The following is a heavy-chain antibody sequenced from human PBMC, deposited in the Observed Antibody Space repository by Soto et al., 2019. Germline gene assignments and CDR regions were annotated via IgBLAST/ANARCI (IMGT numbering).Heavy chain of an antibody. J-gene: IGHJ6*04. CDR2: ISSSSSTI. Sequence: GGSLRLSCAASVFTFSSYSMNCVRQAPGKGLEWVSYISSSSSTIYDADSLKGRFTLSRDNAKNSLYLQMHSLRDEDTGVYYCARVGYQPDVYAMDVCGKGTTVTVSS. V-gene: IGHV3-48*02. CDR3: ARVGYQPDVYAMDV. CDR1: VFTFSSYS. D-gene: IGHD2-2*01.